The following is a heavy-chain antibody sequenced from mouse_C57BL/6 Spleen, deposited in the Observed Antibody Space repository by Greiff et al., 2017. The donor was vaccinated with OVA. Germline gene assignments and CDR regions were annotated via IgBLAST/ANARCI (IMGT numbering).Heavy chain of an antibody. Sequence: EVQVVESGGGLVKPGGSLKLSCAASGFTFSDYGMHWVRQAPEKGLEWVAYISSGSSTIYYADTVKGRFPISRDNAKNTLFLQMTSLRSEDTAMYYCASPLYGSYAMDYWGQGTSVTVSS. J-gene: IGHJ4*01. CDR3: ASPLYGSYAMDY. D-gene: IGHD1-1*01. V-gene: IGHV5-17*01. CDR1: GFTFSDYG. CDR2: ISSGSSTI.